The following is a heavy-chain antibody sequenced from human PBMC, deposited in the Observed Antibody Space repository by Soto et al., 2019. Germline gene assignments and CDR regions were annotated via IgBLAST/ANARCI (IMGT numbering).Heavy chain of an antibody. D-gene: IGHD6-19*01. J-gene: IGHJ4*02. CDR1: GGSISSGGYY. V-gene: IGHV4-31*03. CDR3: ARDNRGSGWYYFDY. CDR2: IYYSGST. Sequence: PSETLSLTCTVSGGSISSGGYYWSWIRQHPGKGLEWIGYIYYSGSTYYNPSLKSRVTISVDTSKNQFSLKLSSVTAADTAVYYCARDNRGSGWYYFDYWGQGTLVTVSS.